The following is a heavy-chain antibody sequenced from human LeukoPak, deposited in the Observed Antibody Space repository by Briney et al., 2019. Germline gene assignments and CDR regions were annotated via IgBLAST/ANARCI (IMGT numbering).Heavy chain of an antibody. CDR2: IYYSGST. CDR3: AGEYSSGWGGNYFDY. Sequence: PSETLSLTCAVYGGSFSGYYWSWIRQPPGKGLEWIGSIYYSGSTYYNPSLKSRVTISVDTSKNQFSLKLSSVTAADTAVYYCAGEYSSGWGGNYFDYWGQGTLVTVSS. D-gene: IGHD6-19*01. J-gene: IGHJ4*02. V-gene: IGHV4-34*01. CDR1: GGSFSGYY.